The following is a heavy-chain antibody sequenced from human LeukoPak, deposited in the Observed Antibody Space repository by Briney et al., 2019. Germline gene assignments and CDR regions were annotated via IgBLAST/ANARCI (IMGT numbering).Heavy chain of an antibody. CDR3: ARGEDIVVVPAAGFDY. D-gene: IGHD2-2*01. CDR1: GGSFSGYY. J-gene: IGHJ4*02. Sequence: SETLSLTYAVYGGSFSGYYWSWIRQPPGKGLEWIGEINHSGSTNYNPSLKSRVTISVDTSKNQFSLKLSSVTAADTAVYYCARGEDIVVVPAAGFDYWGQGTLVTVSS. V-gene: IGHV4-34*01. CDR2: INHSGST.